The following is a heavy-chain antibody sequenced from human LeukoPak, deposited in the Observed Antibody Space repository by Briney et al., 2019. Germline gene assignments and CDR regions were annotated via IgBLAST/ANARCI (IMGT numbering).Heavy chain of an antibody. Sequence: PSETLSLTCTVSGGSISSSSYYWGWIRQPPGKGLEWIGSIYYSGSTYYHPSLKSRVTISVDTSKNQFSLKLSSVTAADTAVYYCARIEHSSGWYYFDYWGQGTLVTVSS. CDR2: IYYSGST. V-gene: IGHV4-39*01. D-gene: IGHD6-19*01. J-gene: IGHJ4*02. CDR1: GGSISSSSYY. CDR3: ARIEHSSGWYYFDY.